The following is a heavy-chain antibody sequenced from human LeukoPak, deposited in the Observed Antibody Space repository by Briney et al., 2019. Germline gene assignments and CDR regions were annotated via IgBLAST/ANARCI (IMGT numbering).Heavy chain of an antibody. D-gene: IGHD5-12*01. J-gene: IGHJ4*02. CDR1: GGSISPYY. CDR2: IYSSANT. CDR3: ARKLRGYSGKDYIIDY. Sequence: SETLSLTCTVSGGSISPYYWRWIQQPAGKGLEWIGRIYSSANTNYNPSLQSRVTMSVDTSKNQLSLKVSSVTAADTAVYYCARKLRGYSGKDYIIDYWGQGTLVTVSP. V-gene: IGHV4-4*07.